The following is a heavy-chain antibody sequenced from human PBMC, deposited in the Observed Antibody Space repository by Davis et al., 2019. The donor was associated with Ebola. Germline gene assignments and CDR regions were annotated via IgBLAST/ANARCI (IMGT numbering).Heavy chain of an antibody. D-gene: IGHD5-18*01. CDR3: ARDPDGYSYVLDD. CDR2: IWNDGSHQ. CDR1: GFAFRSYG. V-gene: IGHV3-33*01. J-gene: IGHJ4*02. Sequence: PGGSLRLSCAASGFAFRSYGMHWVRQAPGKGLEWVAVIWNDGSHQYYADSVTGRFTISRDNSKNTLYVDMNNLRPEDTAVYYCARDPDGYSYVLDDWGQGTLVTVSS.